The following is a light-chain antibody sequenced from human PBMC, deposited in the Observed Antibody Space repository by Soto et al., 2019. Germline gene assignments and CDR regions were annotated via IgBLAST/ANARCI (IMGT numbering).Light chain of an antibody. CDR1: TSDFGCYNY. CDR3: CSYAGRDTLYV. Sequence: QSALTQPPSASASPGQSVTISCTGKTSDFGCYNYVSWYQQHPGKVPKLMLYDVSKRPSGVPDRFSGSKSGNTASLTISGLQAEDEADYYCCSYAGRDTLYVFGSGTKVTVL. CDR2: DVS. J-gene: IGLJ1*01. V-gene: IGLV2-11*01.